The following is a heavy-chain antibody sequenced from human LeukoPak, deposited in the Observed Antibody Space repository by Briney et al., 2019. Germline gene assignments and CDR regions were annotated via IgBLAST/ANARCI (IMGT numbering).Heavy chain of an antibody. CDR3: ARLVSYYDSSAEYFQH. CDR2: IYPGDSDT. Sequence: GESLKISCKGSGYSFTSYWIGWMRQMPGKGLEWMGIIYPGDSDTRYSPSFQGQVTISADKSISTAYLQWSSLKASDTAMYYCARLVSYYDSSAEYFQHWGQGTLVTVSS. CDR1: GYSFTSYW. D-gene: IGHD3-22*01. V-gene: IGHV5-51*01. J-gene: IGHJ1*01.